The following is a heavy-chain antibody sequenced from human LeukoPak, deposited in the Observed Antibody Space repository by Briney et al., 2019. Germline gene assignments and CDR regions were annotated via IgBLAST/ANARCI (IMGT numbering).Heavy chain of an antibody. CDR2: IIPIFGTA. J-gene: IGHJ3*02. CDR1: GGTFSSYA. CDR3: ARERSPMIVVANDAFDI. Sequence: SVKVSCKASGGTFSSYAISWVRQAPGQGLEWMGGIIPIFGTANYAQRFQGRVTITADKSTSTAYMELSSLRSEDTAVYYCARERSPMIVVANDAFDIWGQGTMVTVSS. D-gene: IGHD3-22*01. V-gene: IGHV1-69*06.